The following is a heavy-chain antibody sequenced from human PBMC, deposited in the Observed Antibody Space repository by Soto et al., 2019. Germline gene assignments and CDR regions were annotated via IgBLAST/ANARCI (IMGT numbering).Heavy chain of an antibody. D-gene: IGHD4-17*01. CDR2: IRSKANSYAT. J-gene: IGHJ4*02. CDR3: TSPDYGDYDTRDY. Sequence: PGGSLRLSCAASGFTFSGSAMHWVRQASGKGLEWVGRIRSKANSYATAYAASVKGRFTISRDDSKNTAYLQMNSLKTEDTAVYYCTSPDYGDYDTRDYWGQGTLVTVSS. V-gene: IGHV3-73*01. CDR1: GFTFSGSA.